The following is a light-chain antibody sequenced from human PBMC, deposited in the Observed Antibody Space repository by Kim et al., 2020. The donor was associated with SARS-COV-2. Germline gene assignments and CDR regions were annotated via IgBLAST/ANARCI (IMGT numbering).Light chain of an antibody. CDR3: QHYKTDAWT. V-gene: IGKV1-5*03. CDR2: KAS. Sequence: DIQMTQSPSTLSASVGDRVTITCRASQSISSWLAWYQQKPGKAPKLLIYKASSLQSGVPSRFSGSGSGTQFTLSISSLQPDDFATYYCQHYKTDAWTFGQGTKVEIK. CDR1: QSISSW. J-gene: IGKJ1*01.